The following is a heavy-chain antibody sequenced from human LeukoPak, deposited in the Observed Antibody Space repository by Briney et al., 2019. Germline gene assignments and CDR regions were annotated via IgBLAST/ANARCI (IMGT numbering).Heavy chain of an antibody. J-gene: IGHJ4*02. Sequence: GGSLRLSCAASGFTFSSYAMHWVRQAPGKGLERVAVISYDGSNKYYADSVKGRFTISRDNSKNTLYLQMNSLRAEDTAVYYCARDPSSPDFRWGQGTLVTVSS. V-gene: IGHV3-30-3*01. D-gene: IGHD6-13*01. CDR1: GFTFSSYA. CDR2: ISYDGSNK. CDR3: ARDPSSPDFR.